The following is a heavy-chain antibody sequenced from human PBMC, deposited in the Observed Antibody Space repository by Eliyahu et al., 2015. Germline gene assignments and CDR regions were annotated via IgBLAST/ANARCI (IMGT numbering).Heavy chain of an antibody. V-gene: IGHV1-24*01. Sequence: LEWMGGFDPEDGETIYAQKFQGRVTMTEDTSTDTAYMELSSLRSEDTAVYYCATVKYYYGSGRLYYFDYWGQGTLVTVSS. CDR3: ATVKYYYGSGRLYYFDY. J-gene: IGHJ4*02. D-gene: IGHD3-10*01. CDR2: FDPEDGET.